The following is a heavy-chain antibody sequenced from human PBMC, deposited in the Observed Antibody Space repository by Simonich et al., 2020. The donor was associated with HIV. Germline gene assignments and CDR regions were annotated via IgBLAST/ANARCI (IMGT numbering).Heavy chain of an antibody. CDR3: ARHRPSWNYLYEVDYFDV. CDR1: GGSFSGYY. Sequence: QVQLQPWGAGLLKPSATLSLTCAVYGGSFSGYYWSWIRHPPGKGREWIGEISHVGRTNNNPTRKSRVTISVDTSKKQISLRLSSVTAADTALYYCARHRPSWNYLYEVDYFDVWGQGTLVTVSS. V-gene: IGHV4-34*02. J-gene: IGHJ4*02. D-gene: IGHD1-7*01. CDR2: ISHVGRT.